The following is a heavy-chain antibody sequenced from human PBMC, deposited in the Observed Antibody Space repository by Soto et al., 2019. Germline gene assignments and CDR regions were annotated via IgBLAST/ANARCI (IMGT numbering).Heavy chain of an antibody. Sequence: SGPTLVNPTQTLTLTCTFSGFSLSTSGMCVSWIRQPPGKALEWLALIDWDDDKYYSTPLKTRLTISKDTSKNQVVLTMTNMDPVDTATYYCARGTAAIPPSYYYGMDVWGQGTTVTVSS. CDR3: ARGTAAIPPSYYYGMDV. J-gene: IGHJ6*02. V-gene: IGHV2-70*01. CDR2: IDWDDDK. D-gene: IGHD2-2*01. CDR1: GFSLSTSGMC.